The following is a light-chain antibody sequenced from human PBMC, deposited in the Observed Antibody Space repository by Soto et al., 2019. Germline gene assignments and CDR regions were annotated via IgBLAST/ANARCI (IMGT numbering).Light chain of an antibody. CDR1: TSDIGNYNY. Sequence: QSALTQPASVSGSPGQSISISCTGATSDIGNYNYFSWYQQHPGKAPKLIIYQVSNRPSGVSNRFSGSKSGNTASLTVSGLQAEDEADYYCSSYAGSSNVFGTGTKVTVL. CDR2: QVS. J-gene: IGLJ1*01. CDR3: SSYAGSSNV. V-gene: IGLV2-14*01.